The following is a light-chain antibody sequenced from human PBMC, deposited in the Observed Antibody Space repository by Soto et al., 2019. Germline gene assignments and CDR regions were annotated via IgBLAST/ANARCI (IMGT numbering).Light chain of an antibody. CDR1: VIGSIS. Sequence: SYELTQPPSVSVAPGQTASITCGGNVIGSISVHWYQQKPGQAPVLVVFDDSDRPSGIPERFSGSNSRNTATLTISRLEAGDEADYYCKVWDSSSDHVIFGGGTKLTVL. CDR3: KVWDSSSDHVI. V-gene: IGLV3-21*02. J-gene: IGLJ2*01. CDR2: DDS.